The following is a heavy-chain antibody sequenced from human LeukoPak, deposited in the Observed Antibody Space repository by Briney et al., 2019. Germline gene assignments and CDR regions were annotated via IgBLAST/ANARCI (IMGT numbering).Heavy chain of an antibody. CDR2: ISYDGSNK. D-gene: IGHD4-17*01. J-gene: IGHJ4*02. CDR1: GFTFSSYG. CDR3: AKDIGDYGDYGGYFDY. Sequence: PGGSLRLSCASSGFTFSSYGMHWVRQAPGKGLKWVAVISYDGSNKYYADSVKGRFTISRDNSKNTLYLQMNSLRAEDTAVYYCAKDIGDYGDYGGYFDYWGQRTLVTVSS. V-gene: IGHV3-30*18.